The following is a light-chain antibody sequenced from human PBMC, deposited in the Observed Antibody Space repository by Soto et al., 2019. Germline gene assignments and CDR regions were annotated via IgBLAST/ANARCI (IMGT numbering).Light chain of an antibody. CDR1: QSVSSN. CDR3: QQYNKWPPDT. CDR2: GAS. J-gene: IGKJ2*01. Sequence: IVMTQSPATLSVSPGERATLSCRASQSVSSNLAWYQQKPGQAPRLLIYGASTRASGIPARFSGSGSGTEFTLTISSLQSEDFAVYYCQQYNKWPPDTFGQGTKLEIK. V-gene: IGKV3-15*01.